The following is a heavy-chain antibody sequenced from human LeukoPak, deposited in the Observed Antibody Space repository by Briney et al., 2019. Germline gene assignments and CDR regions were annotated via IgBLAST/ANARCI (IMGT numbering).Heavy chain of an antibody. V-gene: IGHV3-48*04. CDR2: ITSGSSII. J-gene: IGHJ4*02. D-gene: IGHD5-12*01. CDR1: GFTFSSYS. Sequence: GGSLRLSCAASGFTFSSYSMNWVRQAPGKGLEWVSYITSGSSIISYADSVKGRFTISRDNAKNSLYLQMNSLRAEDTAVYYCATMATIKGYWGQGTLVTVSS. CDR3: ATMATIKGY.